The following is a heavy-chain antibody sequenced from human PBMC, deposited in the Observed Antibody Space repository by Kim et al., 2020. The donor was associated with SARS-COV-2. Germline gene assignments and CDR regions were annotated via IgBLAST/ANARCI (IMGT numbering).Heavy chain of an antibody. CDR3: ALVFPDTAAGFDY. CDR1: GGSISSSRYY. V-gene: IGHV4-39*07. J-gene: IGHJ4*02. Sequence: SETLSLTCTVSGGSISSSRYYWGWIRQPPGKGLEWIMTIYYSGSTYNNPSLKSRLTISVDTSKNQLSLKLNSVTAADTAVYYCALVFPDTAAGFDYWGQGTLVTVSS. CDR2: IYYSGST. D-gene: IGHD6-13*01.